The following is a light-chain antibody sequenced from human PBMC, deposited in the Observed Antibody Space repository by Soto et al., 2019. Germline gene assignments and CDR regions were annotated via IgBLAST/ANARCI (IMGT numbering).Light chain of an antibody. Sequence: DIQITQSPYSLSASVGNRVTITCHASQDIATYLNCYQQKPGKAPNLLIYDASNLETGVPSRFSGGGSGTHFTFTISNLQPEDIATYYCQQYDNLPPTWRFGEGTKVDIK. J-gene: IGKJ1*01. V-gene: IGKV1-33*01. CDR3: QQYDNLPPTWR. CDR2: DAS. CDR1: QDIATY.